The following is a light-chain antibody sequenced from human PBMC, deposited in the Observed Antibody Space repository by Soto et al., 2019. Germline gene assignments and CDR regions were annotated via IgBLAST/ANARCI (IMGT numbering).Light chain of an antibody. CDR2: GNI. J-gene: IGLJ1*01. CDR1: SSNIGAGYV. CDR3: QSYDSSLSGYV. V-gene: IGLV1-40*01. Sequence: QSVLTQPPSVSGAPGQRVTISCTGSSSNIGAGYVVHWYQQLPGTAPKLLIYGNINRPSGVPDRFSGSKSDTSASLAITGLQAEDEADYYCQSYDSSLSGYVFGTGTKVTVI.